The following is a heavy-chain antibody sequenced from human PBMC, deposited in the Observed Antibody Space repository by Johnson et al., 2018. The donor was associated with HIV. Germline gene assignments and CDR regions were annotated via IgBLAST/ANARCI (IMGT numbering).Heavy chain of an antibody. J-gene: IGHJ3*02. CDR1: GFTVSSDY. D-gene: IGHD3-3*02. CDR2: IYSGGTT. Sequence: EVQLVESGGGLVQPGGSLRLSCAASGFTVSSDYMSWVRQAPGKGLAWVSVIYSGGTTYYVDSVKGRFTISRDNSKNTLYLQMNSLRAEDTAVYYCAREAVPRGLKSAFGGAFDIWGQGTMVTVAA. V-gene: IGHV3-66*01. CDR3: AREAVPRGLKSAFGGAFDI.